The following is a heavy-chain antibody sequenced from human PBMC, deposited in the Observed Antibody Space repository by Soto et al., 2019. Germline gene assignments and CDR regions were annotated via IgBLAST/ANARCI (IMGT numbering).Heavy chain of an antibody. V-gene: IGHV3-23*01. D-gene: IGHD2-2*01. CDR2: ISGSGGST. CDR3: AKDLSPRVRGYQAPRVGWYFDY. CDR1: GFTFSSYA. Sequence: GGSLRLSCAASGFTFSSYAMSWVRQAPGKGLEWVSAISGSGGSTYYADSVKGRFTISRDNSKNTLYLQMNSLRAEDTAVYYCAKDLSPRVRGYQAPRVGWYFDYWGQGTLVTVSS. J-gene: IGHJ4*02.